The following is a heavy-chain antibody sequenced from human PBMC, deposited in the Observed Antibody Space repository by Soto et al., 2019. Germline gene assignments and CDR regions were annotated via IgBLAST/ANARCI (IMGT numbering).Heavy chain of an antibody. CDR1: GDSISNNNC. Sequence: PSETLSVTCAVSGDSISNNNCWNWVRQPPGKGLEWIGEICHSGTTKYNPSLKSRVTISVDKSKNQFSLKVSSVTAADTAVYYCARRRIPTFGVVMTGYCMDVLDQGTREIVSS. D-gene: IGHD3-3*01. CDR2: ICHSGTT. J-gene: IGHJ6*02. CDR3: ARRRIPTFGVVMTGYCMDV. V-gene: IGHV4-4*02.